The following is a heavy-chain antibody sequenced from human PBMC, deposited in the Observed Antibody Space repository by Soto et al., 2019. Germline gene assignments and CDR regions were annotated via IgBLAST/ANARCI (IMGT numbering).Heavy chain of an antibody. Sequence: QVQLVESGGGLVKPGGSLRLSCAASGFTFSDYYMSWIRQAPGKGLEWVSYISSSGSTIYYADSVKGRFTISRDNAKNSLYLQMTSLRAEDTAVYYCARLDGNSYDSSGYYDYYYGMDVWGQGTTVTVSS. J-gene: IGHJ6*02. CDR2: ISSSGSTI. D-gene: IGHD3-22*01. CDR3: ARLDGNSYDSSGYYDYYYGMDV. CDR1: GFTFSDYY. V-gene: IGHV3-11*01.